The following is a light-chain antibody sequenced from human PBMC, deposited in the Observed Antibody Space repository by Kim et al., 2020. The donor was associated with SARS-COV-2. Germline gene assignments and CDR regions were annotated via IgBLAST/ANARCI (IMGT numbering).Light chain of an antibody. CDR3: AAWDDNLSGGV. CDR2: RNN. V-gene: IGLV1-47*01. CDR1: SSNIGSNY. J-gene: IGLJ3*02. Sequence: QAVVTQPPSASGTPGQRVTISCSGSSSNIGSNYVYWYQQLPGTAPKLLIYRNNQRPSGVPDRFSGSKSGTSASLAISGLRSEDEADYYCAAWDDNLSGGVLGGGTQLTVL.